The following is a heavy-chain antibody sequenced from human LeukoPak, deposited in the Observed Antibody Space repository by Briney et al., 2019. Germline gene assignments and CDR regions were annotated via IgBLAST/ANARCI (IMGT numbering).Heavy chain of an antibody. Sequence: GASVKVSCKVSGSTLTELSMHWVRQAPGKGLEWMGGFDPEDGETIYAQKFQGRVTMTGDTSTDTAYMELSSLRSEDTAVYYCATALYGSGSYRLTPGYYYYGMDVWGQGTTVTVSS. CDR2: FDPEDGET. V-gene: IGHV1-24*01. J-gene: IGHJ6*02. CDR3: ATALYGSGSYRLTPGYYYYGMDV. D-gene: IGHD3-10*01. CDR1: GSTLTELS.